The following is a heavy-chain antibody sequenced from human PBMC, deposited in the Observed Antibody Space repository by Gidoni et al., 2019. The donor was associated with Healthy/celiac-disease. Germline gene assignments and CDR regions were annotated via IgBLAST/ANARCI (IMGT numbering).Heavy chain of an antibody. CDR2: IYYSGVT. J-gene: IGHJ4*02. Sequence: QVQLQVSGPGLVKPSETLSLTCTVSGGSISSYYWSWIRQSPGKGLGWIGYIYYSGVTNYNPSLKSRVTISLDTSKNQFSLKLSSVTAADTAVYYCAGQWDLLIDYWGQGTLVTVSS. CDR3: AGQWDLLIDY. V-gene: IGHV4-59*01. D-gene: IGHD1-26*01. CDR1: GGSISSYY.